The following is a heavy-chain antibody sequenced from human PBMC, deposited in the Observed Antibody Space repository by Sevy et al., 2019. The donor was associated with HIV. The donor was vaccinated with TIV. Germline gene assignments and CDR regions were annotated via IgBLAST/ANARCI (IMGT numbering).Heavy chain of an antibody. Sequence: ASVKVSCKASGYTFTSYGISWVRQAPGQGLEWMGWISAYNGNTNYAQKLQGRVTMTTDTSTSTAYMVLRSLRSDDTAVYYCARGGNRYNWNADYFDYWGQGTLVTVSS. CDR3: ARGGNRYNWNADYFDY. CDR1: GYTFTSYG. V-gene: IGHV1-18*01. J-gene: IGHJ4*02. CDR2: ISAYNGNT. D-gene: IGHD1-1*01.